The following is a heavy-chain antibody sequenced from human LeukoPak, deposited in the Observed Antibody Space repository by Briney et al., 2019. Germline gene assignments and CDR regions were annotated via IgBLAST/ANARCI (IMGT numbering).Heavy chain of an antibody. CDR3: ARVVDTANWYFDL. CDR1: GGTFSSYA. CDR2: IIPIFGTA. Sequence: SVKVSCKASGGTFSSYAISWVRQAPGQGLEWMGGIIPIFGTASYAQKFQGRVTMTRDTSTSTVYMELSSLRSEDTAVYYCARVVDTANWYFDLWGRGTLVTVSS. J-gene: IGHJ2*01. V-gene: IGHV1-69*05. D-gene: IGHD5-18*01.